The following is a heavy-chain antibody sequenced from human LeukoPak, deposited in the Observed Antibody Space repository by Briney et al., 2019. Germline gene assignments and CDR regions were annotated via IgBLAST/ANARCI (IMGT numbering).Heavy chain of an antibody. CDR3: VRNGGSFDY. J-gene: IGHJ4*02. Sequence: GGSLRLSCAASGFTFTNRWMSWVRQAPGKGLEWVANINQDGSDKYYVDSAKGRFTISRDNAKNSLNLQMNSLTAEDTAVYYCVRNGGSFDYWGQGTLVTVSS. V-gene: IGHV3-7*01. CDR1: GFTFTNRW. D-gene: IGHD3-10*01. CDR2: INQDGSDK.